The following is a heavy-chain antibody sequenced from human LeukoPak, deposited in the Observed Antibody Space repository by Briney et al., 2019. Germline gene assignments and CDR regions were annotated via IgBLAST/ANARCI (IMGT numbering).Heavy chain of an antibody. CDR3: ARHDTRGGAFDI. J-gene: IGHJ3*02. D-gene: IGHD3-22*01. V-gene: IGHV4-30-4*01. CDR1: GGSISSGDYY. CDR2: IYNSGST. Sequence: SETLSLTCTVSGGSISSGDYYWSWIRQPPGKGLEWIGYIYNSGSTDYNPSLKSRVTISIDTSKNQFSLKLSSVTAADTAVYYCARHDTRGGAFDIWGQGTMVSVSS.